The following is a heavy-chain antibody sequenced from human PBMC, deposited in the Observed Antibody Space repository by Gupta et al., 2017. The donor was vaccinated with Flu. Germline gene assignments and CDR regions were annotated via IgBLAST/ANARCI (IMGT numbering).Heavy chain of an antibody. CDR2: ISSSSSTI. Sequence: EVQLVESGGGLVQPGGSLRLSCAASGFTFSSYSMNWVRQAPGKGLEWVSYISSSSSTIYYADSVKGRFTISRDNAKNSLYLQMNSLRAEDTAVYYCARGPNYYDSSGTFDYWGQGTLVTVSS. CDR1: GFTFSSYS. CDR3: ARGPNYYDSSGTFDY. D-gene: IGHD3-22*01. J-gene: IGHJ4*02. V-gene: IGHV3-48*01.